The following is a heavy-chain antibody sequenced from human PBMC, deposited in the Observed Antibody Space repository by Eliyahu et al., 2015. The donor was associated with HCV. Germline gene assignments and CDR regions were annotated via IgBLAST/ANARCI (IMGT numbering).Heavy chain of an antibody. CDR1: GXKFTSYY. Sequence: QVQLVQSGAEVKKPGASVKVSCKTSGXKFTSYYMHWVRQAPGQGLEXMGIFNPSDGTTNYARNFQGRVTMTRDTSTSTAYMELSSLRSEDTAVYYCAGVAVAGMYYFDHWGQGTLVTVSS. D-gene: IGHD6-19*01. CDR2: FNPSDGTT. V-gene: IGHV1-46*03. J-gene: IGHJ4*02. CDR3: AGVAVAGMYYFDH.